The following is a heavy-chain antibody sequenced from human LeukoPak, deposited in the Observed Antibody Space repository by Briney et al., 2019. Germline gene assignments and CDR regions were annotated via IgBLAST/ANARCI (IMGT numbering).Heavy chain of an antibody. CDR3: ARGLSSSWGYYYYYMDV. Sequence: PSETLSLTCAVYGGSFSGYYWSCIRQPAGKGLEGIGRIYTSGSTNYNPSLKSRVTMSVDTSKNQFSLKLSSVTAADTAVYYCARGLSSSWGYYYYYMDVWGKGTTVTISS. V-gene: IGHV4-59*10. CDR1: GGSFSGYY. D-gene: IGHD6-13*01. J-gene: IGHJ6*03. CDR2: IYTSGST.